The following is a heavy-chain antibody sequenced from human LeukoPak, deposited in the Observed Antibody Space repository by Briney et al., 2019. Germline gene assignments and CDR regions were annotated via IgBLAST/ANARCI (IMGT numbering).Heavy chain of an antibody. CDR1: GFTFSSYS. V-gene: IGHV3-48*01. D-gene: IGHD6-19*01. Sequence: GGSLRLSCAASGFTFSSYSMNWVRQAPGKGLEWVSYISSSGSTIYYADSVKGRFSISRDNAKNSLYLQMNSLRAEDTAVYYCARGGDSSGWYRRYFDYWGQGTLVTVSS. CDR2: ISSSGSTI. J-gene: IGHJ4*02. CDR3: ARGGDSSGWYRRYFDY.